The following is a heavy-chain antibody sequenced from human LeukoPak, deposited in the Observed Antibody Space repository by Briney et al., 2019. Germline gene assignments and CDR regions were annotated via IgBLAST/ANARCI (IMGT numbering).Heavy chain of an antibody. Sequence: GSLRLSCAASGFTFSSYSMNWVRQAPGKGLEWVSSISSSSSYIYYADSVKGRFTISRDNAKNSLYLQMNSLRAEDTAVYYRARDPEYSSSSFGYWGQGTLVTVSS. J-gene: IGHJ4*02. CDR2: ISSSSSYI. D-gene: IGHD6-6*01. CDR1: GFTFSSYS. V-gene: IGHV3-21*01. CDR3: ARDPEYSSSSFGY.